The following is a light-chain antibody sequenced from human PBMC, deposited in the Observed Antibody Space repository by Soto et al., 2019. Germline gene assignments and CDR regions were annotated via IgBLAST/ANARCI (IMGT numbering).Light chain of an antibody. CDR3: QQYGNSPIT. CDR1: QSVSSK. CDR2: GTS. J-gene: IGKJ5*01. V-gene: IGKV3-20*01. Sequence: ETVMTQSPATLSVPLGERATFSCRASQSVSSKLAWYQQKPGQAPRVVIYGTSTRATGIPDRFSGSGSGTDFTLTISRLEPEDFAVYYCQQYGNSPITFGQGTRLEIK.